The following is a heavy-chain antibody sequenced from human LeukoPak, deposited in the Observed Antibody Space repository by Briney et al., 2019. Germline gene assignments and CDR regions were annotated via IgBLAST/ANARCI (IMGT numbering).Heavy chain of an antibody. V-gene: IGHV4-59*12. CDR3: ARGYLIYDSSGYYFDY. CDR1: GGSISSYY. D-gene: IGHD3-22*01. CDR2: IYYSGST. Sequence: PSETLSLTCTVSGGSISSYYWSWIRQPPGKGLEWIGYIYYSGSTYYNPSLKSRVTISVDTSKNQFFLKLSSVTAADTAVYYCARGYLIYDSSGYYFDYWGQGTLVTVSS. J-gene: IGHJ4*02.